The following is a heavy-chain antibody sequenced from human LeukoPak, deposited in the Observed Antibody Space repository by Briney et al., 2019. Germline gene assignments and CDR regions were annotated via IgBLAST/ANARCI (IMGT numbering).Heavy chain of an antibody. V-gene: IGHV4-39*02. CDR1: GDSISSSSCY. Sequence: SETLSLTCTVAGDSISSSSCYWGWIRQSPGEGLEWIGSIYYNGKTYSNPSLKSRVSISVDTSKNHFSLKVSSVSAADTAVYYCARGGTRHDYADREFDYWGQGTLVTVSS. CDR2: IYYNGKT. J-gene: IGHJ4*02. D-gene: IGHD4-17*01. CDR3: ARGGTRHDYADREFDY.